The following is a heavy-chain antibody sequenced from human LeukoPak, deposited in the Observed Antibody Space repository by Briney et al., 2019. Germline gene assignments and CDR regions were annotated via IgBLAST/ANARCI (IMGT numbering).Heavy chain of an antibody. J-gene: IGHJ4*02. CDR3: ARRPYYDSTGYNPTYYFDY. Sequence: PSETLSLTCTVSGDSIIGSYWSWIRQAPGKGLEWIGYIYYSVDTDYNPSLKNRVTISLDMSKKYFSLRLTSVTAADTALYYCARRPYYDSTGYNPTYYFDYWGQGILVTVSS. CDR1: GDSIIGSY. V-gene: IGHV4-59*01. CDR2: IYYSVDT. D-gene: IGHD3-22*01.